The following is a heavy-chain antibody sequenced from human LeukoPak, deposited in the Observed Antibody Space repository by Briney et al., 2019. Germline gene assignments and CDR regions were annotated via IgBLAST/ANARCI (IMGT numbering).Heavy chain of an antibody. J-gene: IGHJ4*02. CDR3: ARDAGYSSGWYGGFDY. CDR1: GFTFSSYG. D-gene: IGHD6-19*01. V-gene: IGHV3-33*01. Sequence: AWGSLRLSCAASGFTFSSYGMHWVRQAPGKGLEWVAVIWYDGSNKYYADSVKGRFTISRDNSKNTLYLQMNSLRAEDTAVYYCARDAGYSSGWYGGFDYWRQGTLVTVSS. CDR2: IWYDGSNK.